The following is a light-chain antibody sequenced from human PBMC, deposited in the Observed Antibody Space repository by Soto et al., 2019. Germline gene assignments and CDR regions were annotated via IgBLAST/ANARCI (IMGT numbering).Light chain of an antibody. CDR2: DNN. CDR1: SSNIGNNY. V-gene: IGLV1-51*01. CDR3: GTWDSSLSVWV. Sequence: QSVLTQPPSVSAAPGQKVTISCSGSSSNIGNNYISWYQHFPGTAPKLLIYDNNKRPSGIPDRFSGSKSGTSATLGITGLQTGDEADYYCGTWDSSLSVWVFGGGTKVTVL. J-gene: IGLJ3*02.